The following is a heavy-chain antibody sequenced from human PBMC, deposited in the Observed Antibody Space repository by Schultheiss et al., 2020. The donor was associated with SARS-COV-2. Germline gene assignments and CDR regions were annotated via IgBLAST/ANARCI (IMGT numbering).Heavy chain of an antibody. CDR1: GVTFRSSA. V-gene: IGHV3-33*06. CDR2: IWYEGNNK. CDR3: AKGNPTRDYFDY. D-gene: IGHD1-14*01. Sequence: GESLKISCAASGVTFRSSAMTWVRQAPGKGLEWVAVIWYEGNNKYYGDSVKGRFTISRDNSNNTLYLQMNSLRADDTAVYYCAKGNPTRDYFDYWGQGTLVTVSS. J-gene: IGHJ4*02.